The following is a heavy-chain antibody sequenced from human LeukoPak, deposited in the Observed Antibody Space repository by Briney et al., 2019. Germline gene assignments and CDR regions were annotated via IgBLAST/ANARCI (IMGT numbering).Heavy chain of an antibody. CDR1: GGSISSYY. V-gene: IGHV4-59*01. D-gene: IGHD2-8*01. CDR3: ARAYCTNGVCYRVNDAFDI. Sequence: SETLPLTCTVSGGSISSYYWSWIRQPPGKGLEWIGYIYYSGNTNYNPSLKSRVTISVDTSKNQFSLKLSSVTAADTAVYYCARAYCTNGVCYRVNDAFDIWGQGTMVTVSS. J-gene: IGHJ3*02. CDR2: IYYSGNT.